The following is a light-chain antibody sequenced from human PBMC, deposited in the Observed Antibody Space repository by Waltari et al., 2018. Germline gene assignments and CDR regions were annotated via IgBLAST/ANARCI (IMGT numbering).Light chain of an antibody. CDR1: QNIDRW. J-gene: IGKJ1*01. Sequence: DIQMTQSPSTLAASVGDRLTITCRASQNIDRWLAWYQQKPGKAPTAYIYKASILETGVPSRCSGSGTETEFTLIIDSLQDVDFSSYYCHHYNTYSWTFGQGTKVEFK. CDR3: HHYNTYSWT. CDR2: KAS. V-gene: IGKV1-5*03.